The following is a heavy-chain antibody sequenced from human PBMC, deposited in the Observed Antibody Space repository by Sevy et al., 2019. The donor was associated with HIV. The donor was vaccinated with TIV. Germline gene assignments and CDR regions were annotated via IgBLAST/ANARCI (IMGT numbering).Heavy chain of an antibody. V-gene: IGHV3-48*04. CDR2: INSGSGAI. CDR1: GITFSNAW. J-gene: IGHJ4*02. Sequence: GGSLRLSCAASGITFSNAWMNWVRQAPGTGLEWLSYINSGSGAISYADSVKGRFTISRDNAKNLLFLQMDSLRAEDTAVYYCVRTVSGTFRYDDYWGQGTLVTVSS. CDR3: VRTVSGTFRYDDY. D-gene: IGHD3-16*02.